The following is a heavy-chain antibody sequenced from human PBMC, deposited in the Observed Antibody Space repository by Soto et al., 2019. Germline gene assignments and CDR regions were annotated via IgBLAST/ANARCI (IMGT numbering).Heavy chain of an antibody. Sequence: QVQLVQSGAEVKKPGASVKVSCKASGYTFTSYDINWVRQATGHGLEWMGWMNPNSGNTGYAQKFQGRVNMTRNTSISTAYMELSSLRSEDTAVYYCARGGYCSGGSCCSREYNWFDPWGQGTLVTVSS. CDR3: ARGGYCSGGSCCSREYNWFDP. J-gene: IGHJ5*02. CDR1: GYTFTSYD. D-gene: IGHD2-15*01. V-gene: IGHV1-8*01. CDR2: MNPNSGNT.